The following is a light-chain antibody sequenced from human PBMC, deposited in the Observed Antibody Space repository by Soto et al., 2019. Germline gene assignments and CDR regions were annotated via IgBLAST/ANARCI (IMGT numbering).Light chain of an antibody. V-gene: IGKV1-9*01. CDR1: QGISSY. CDR3: QQLNSYPPY. Sequence: DIQLTQSPSFLSASVGYRLTITCRASQGISSYLAWYQQKPGKAPKLLIYAASTLQSGVPSRFSGSGSGTEFTLTISSLQTEDFATYYCQQLNSYPPYFGQGTRLEIK. CDR2: AAS. J-gene: IGKJ5*01.